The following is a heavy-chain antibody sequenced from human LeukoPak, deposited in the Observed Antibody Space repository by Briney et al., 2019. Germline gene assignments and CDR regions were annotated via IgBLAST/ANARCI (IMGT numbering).Heavy chain of an antibody. CDR2: ISGSGGST. CDR1: GFTFSGYA. D-gene: IGHD6-13*01. J-gene: IGHJ4*02. V-gene: IGHV3-23*01. Sequence: GGSLRLSCAASGFTFSGYAMSWVRQAPGKGLEWVSAISGSGGSTYYADSVKGRFTISRDNSKNTLYLQMNSLRAEDTAVYYCAKDQGGIAAAAPFDYWGQGTLVTVSS. CDR3: AKDQGGIAAAAPFDY.